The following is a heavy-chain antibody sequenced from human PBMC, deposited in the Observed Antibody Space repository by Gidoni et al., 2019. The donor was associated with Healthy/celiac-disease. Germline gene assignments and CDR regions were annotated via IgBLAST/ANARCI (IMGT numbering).Heavy chain of an antibody. CDR2: IYYSGST. CDR3: ARARPHKQSSPTIFGVVINDAFDI. J-gene: IGHJ3*02. Sequence: QVQLQESAPGLVKPSATLSLTCTVSGGSSSSYYWSWIRQPPGKGLEWIGYIYYSGSTNYNPSLKSRVTISVDTSKNQFSLKLSSVTAADTAVYYCARARPHKQSSPTIFGVVINDAFDIWGQGTMVTVSS. D-gene: IGHD3-3*01. CDR1: GGSSSSYY. V-gene: IGHV4-59*01.